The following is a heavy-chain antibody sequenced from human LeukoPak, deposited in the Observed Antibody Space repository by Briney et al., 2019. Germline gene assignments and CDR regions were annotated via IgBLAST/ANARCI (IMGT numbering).Heavy chain of an antibody. CDR2: INPNSGGT. J-gene: IGHJ3*02. D-gene: IGHD6-13*01. V-gene: IGHV1-8*02. CDR1: GGTFSSYA. Sequence: GASVKVSCKASGGTFSSYAFSWVRQAPGQGLEWMGWINPNSGGTNYAQKFQGRVTMTRKTSISTAYMELSSLRSEDTAVYYCVRGVGSSRALDIWGQGTMVTVSS. CDR3: VRGVGSSRALDI.